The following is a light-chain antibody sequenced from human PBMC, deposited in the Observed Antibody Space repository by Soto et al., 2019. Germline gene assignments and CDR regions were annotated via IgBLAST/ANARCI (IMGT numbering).Light chain of an antibody. V-gene: IGLV2-14*01. CDR2: DVS. CDR1: SSDIGRYNY. Sequence: QSVLTQPASVSGSPGQSITISCTGTSSDIGRYNYVSWYQQYPGKAPKFMIYDVSNRPSGVSNRFSGSKSGNTASLTISGPQAEDEADYYCSSYISSSTYVFGTGTKVTVL. J-gene: IGLJ1*01. CDR3: SSYISSSTYV.